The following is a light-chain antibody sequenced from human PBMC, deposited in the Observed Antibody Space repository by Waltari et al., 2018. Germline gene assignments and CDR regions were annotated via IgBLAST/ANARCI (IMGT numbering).Light chain of an antibody. J-gene: IGKJ3*01. Sequence: EIVMTQSPATLSVSPGERATLSCSASQRVSSNLAWYQQKPGQAPRVLIYGAFTRATGIPDRFRGSGTGTEFTLTISSLQSEDFAVYYCHQYNNWPFTFGPGTKVDIK. V-gene: IGKV3-15*01. CDR1: QRVSSN. CDR3: HQYNNWPFT. CDR2: GAF.